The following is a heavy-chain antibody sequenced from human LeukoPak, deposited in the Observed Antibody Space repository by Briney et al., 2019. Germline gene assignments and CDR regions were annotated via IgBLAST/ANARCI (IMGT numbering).Heavy chain of an antibody. Sequence: GASVKVSCKASGYTFTSYDINWVRQATGQGLEWMGWMNPNSGNTGYAQKFQGRVTMTRDTSTSTVYMELSSLRSEDTAVYYCARDGSSYDFDYWGQGTLVTVSS. V-gene: IGHV1-8*01. J-gene: IGHJ4*02. D-gene: IGHD3-22*01. CDR2: MNPNSGNT. CDR1: GYTFTSYD. CDR3: ARDGSSYDFDY.